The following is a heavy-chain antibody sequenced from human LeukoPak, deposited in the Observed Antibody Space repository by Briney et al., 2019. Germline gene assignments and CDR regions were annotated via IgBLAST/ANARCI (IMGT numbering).Heavy chain of an antibody. CDR1: GGSFYGYF. Sequence: SETLSLTCAVSGGSFYGYFWTWIRQPPGKGLEWIGEINHSGSVNYNPSLKSRVTISVDTSKNQFSLKLNSVTAADTAVYYCARQTLYWGQGTLVTVSS. V-gene: IGHV4-34*01. CDR3: ARQTLY. J-gene: IGHJ4*02. CDR2: INHSGSV.